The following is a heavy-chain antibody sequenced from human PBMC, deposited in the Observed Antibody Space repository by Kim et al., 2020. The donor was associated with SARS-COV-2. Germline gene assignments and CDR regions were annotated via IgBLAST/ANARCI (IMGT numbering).Heavy chain of an antibody. J-gene: IGHJ4*02. D-gene: IGHD5-18*01. CDR3: AKRDVDTAMVTSR. CDR2: IYHSGST. V-gene: IGHV4-4*02. Sequence: SETLSLTCAVSGASISSNNWWSWVRQPPGKGLEWIGEIYHSGSTNSNPSLKSRVTISVDKSKNQFSLKLSSVTAADTAVYYCAKRDVDTAMVTSRWGQGTLVTVSS. CDR1: GASISSNNW.